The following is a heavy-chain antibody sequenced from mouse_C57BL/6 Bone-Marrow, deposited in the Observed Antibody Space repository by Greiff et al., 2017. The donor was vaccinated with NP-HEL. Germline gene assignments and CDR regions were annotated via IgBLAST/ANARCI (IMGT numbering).Heavy chain of an antibody. CDR3: ARDLHYSNYDWYFDV. V-gene: IGHV5-4*01. Sequence: EVNVVESGGGLVKPGGSLKLSCAASGFTFSSYAMSWVRQTPEKRLEWVATISDGGSYTYYPDNVKGRFTISRDNAKNNLYLQMSHLKSEDTAMYYCARDLHYSNYDWYFDVWGTGTTVTVSS. J-gene: IGHJ1*03. CDR1: GFTFSSYA. D-gene: IGHD2-5*01. CDR2: ISDGGSYT.